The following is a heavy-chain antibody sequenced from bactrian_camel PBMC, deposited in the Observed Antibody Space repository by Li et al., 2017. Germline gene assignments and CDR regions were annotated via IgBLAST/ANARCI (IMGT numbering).Heavy chain of an antibody. CDR1: GLQYSRYC. CDR3: AVLSQFNHCRGVLVGIWQQFAS. CDR2: IDSDGTT. J-gene: IGHJ4*01. V-gene: IGHV3S57*01. Sequence: HVQLVESGGGSVQAGGSLRLSCAYSGLQYSRYCLGWFRQAPGKEREGVASIDSDGTTKYADSLKGRSTISTDDANNTLDLQIDSLQPEDTAMYYCAVLSQFNHCRGVLVGIWQQFASWGQGTQVTVS. D-gene: IGHD5*01.